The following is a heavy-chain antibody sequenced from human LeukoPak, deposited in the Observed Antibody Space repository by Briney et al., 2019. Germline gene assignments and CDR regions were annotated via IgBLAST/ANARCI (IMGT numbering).Heavy chain of an antibody. CDR3: ARASVVPQTLGLNAFVI. Sequence: ASVKVSCKASGYSFSSYTMHWVRQAPGQRLEWMGWINADNGKTKYSQKFQGRVTLTSDTSASTAYMELSSLRSEDTAVYYCARASVVPQTLGLNAFVIGREGPIVTVSS. CDR1: GYSFSSYT. J-gene: IGHJ3*02. V-gene: IGHV1-3*01. D-gene: IGHD2-21*01. CDR2: INADNGKT.